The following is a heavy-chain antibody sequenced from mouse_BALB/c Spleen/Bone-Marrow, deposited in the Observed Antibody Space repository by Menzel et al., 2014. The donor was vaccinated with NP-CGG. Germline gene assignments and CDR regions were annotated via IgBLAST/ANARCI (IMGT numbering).Heavy chain of an antibody. CDR2: IYPGDGDT. CDR3: ARKYGDY. CDR1: GYVFSSYW. V-gene: IGHV1-80*01. J-gene: IGHJ2*01. Sequence: VKLMDSGAELVRPGSSVKISCKASGYVFSSYWMNWVKQRPGQGLEWIGQIYPGDGDTNYNGKFKGKATLTADKSSSTAYMQLSSLTSEDSAVYFCARKYGDYWGQGTTLTVSS. D-gene: IGHD2-10*02.